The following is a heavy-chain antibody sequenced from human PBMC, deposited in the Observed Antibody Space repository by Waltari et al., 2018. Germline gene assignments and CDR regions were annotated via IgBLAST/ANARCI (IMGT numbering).Heavy chain of an antibody. Sequence: EVQLLESGGALVQPGGSLRLSCTDSGFTFSNFWMTWVRQAPGKGLEWVAMIGHDASATYYVGSVKGRFTVSRDNAKSSLFLQMNSLSVEDTAVYYCARDFAYGRFDYWGQGTLVTVSS. CDR1: GFTFSNFW. CDR3: ARDFAYGRFDY. V-gene: IGHV3-7*03. CDR2: IGHDASAT. D-gene: IGHD3-10*01. J-gene: IGHJ4*02.